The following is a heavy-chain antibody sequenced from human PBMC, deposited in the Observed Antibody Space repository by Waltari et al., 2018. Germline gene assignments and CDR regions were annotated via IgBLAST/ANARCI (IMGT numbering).Heavy chain of an antibody. Sequence: EVQLLESGGGLVQPGGSLRLSCAASGFTFSSYAMSWVRQAPGQGLEWVSAISGSGGSTYYADSVKGRFTISRDNSKNTLYLQMNSLRAEDTAVYYCAKDRAPHYYGSGSYYFDYWGQGTLVTVSS. CDR1: GFTFSSYA. V-gene: IGHV3-23*01. J-gene: IGHJ4*02. D-gene: IGHD3-10*01. CDR2: ISGSGGST. CDR3: AKDRAPHYYGSGSYYFDY.